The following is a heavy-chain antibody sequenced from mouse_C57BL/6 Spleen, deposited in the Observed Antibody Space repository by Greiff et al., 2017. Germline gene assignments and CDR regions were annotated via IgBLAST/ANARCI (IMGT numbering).Heavy chain of an antibody. V-gene: IGHV1-50*01. D-gene: IGHD1-1*01. Sequence: VQLQQPGAELVKPGASVKLSCKASGYTFTSYWMQWVKQRPGRGLEWIGEIVPSDSDTNYNQKLKGKATLTVDTSSSTAYMQLSSLTSEDSAVYYCARWGTTVLDYWGQGTTLTVSS. J-gene: IGHJ2*01. CDR2: IVPSDSDT. CDR3: ARWGTTVLDY. CDR1: GYTFTSYW.